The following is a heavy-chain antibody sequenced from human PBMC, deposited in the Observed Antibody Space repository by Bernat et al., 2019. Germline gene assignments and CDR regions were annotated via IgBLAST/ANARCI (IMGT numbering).Heavy chain of an antibody. V-gene: IGHV3-74*01. J-gene: IGHJ6*02. CDR1: GFTFSSYW. CDR3: ARRMDYYYGMDV. CDR2: ISSDGSST. D-gene: IGHD2-15*01. Sequence: EVQLVESGGGLVQPGGSLRLSCAASGFTFSSYWMHWVRQAPGKGLVWVSRISSDGSSTSYADSVKGRFTISRDNAKNTLYLQMNSLRAEDTAVYYCARRMDYYYGMDVWGQGTTVTVSS.